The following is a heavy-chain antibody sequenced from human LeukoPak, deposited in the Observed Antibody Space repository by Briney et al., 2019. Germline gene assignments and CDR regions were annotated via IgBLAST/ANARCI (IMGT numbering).Heavy chain of an antibody. J-gene: IGHJ6*03. V-gene: IGHV4-4*09. CDR3: ARRVPRSKGRFLEWLFHPHYYMDV. Sequence: SETLSLTCTVSGGSISSYYWSWIRQPPGKGLEWIGYIYTSGSTNYNPSLKSRVTISVDTSKNQFSLKLSSVTAADTAVYYCARRVPRSKGRFLEWLFHPHYYMDVWGKGTTVTVSS. CDR1: GGSISSYY. D-gene: IGHD3-3*01. CDR2: IYTSGST.